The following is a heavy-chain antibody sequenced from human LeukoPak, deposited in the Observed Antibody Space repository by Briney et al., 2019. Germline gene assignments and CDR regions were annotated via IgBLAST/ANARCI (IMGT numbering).Heavy chain of an antibody. CDR2: INHSGST. V-gene: IGHV4-34*01. J-gene: IGHJ3*02. CDR1: GGSFSGYY. D-gene: IGHD6-13*01. Sequence: SETLSLTCAVYGGSFSGYYWSWIRQPPGKGLEWIGEINHSGSTNYNPSLKSRVTISVDTSKNQFSLKLSSVTAADTAVYYCARDPGYSSSWYSAFDIWGQGTMVTVSS. CDR3: ARDPGYSSSWYSAFDI.